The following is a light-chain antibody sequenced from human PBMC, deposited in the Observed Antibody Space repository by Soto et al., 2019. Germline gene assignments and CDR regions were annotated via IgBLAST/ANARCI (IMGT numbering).Light chain of an antibody. CDR3: QGYSNLRYA. V-gene: IGKV1-33*01. CDR2: DAT. CDR1: HDINNF. Sequence: DIQMTQSPSSLSASVGDRVTITCQASHDINNFLNWYQHKPGKAPKLLIYDATNLETGVPTRFSGSGSGTTFTVIITGLQPEDIAPYYCQGYSNLRYAFGHGTKLDIK. J-gene: IGKJ2*01.